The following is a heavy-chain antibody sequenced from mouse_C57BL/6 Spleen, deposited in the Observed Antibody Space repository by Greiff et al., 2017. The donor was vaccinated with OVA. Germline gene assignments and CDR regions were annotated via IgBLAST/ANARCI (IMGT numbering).Heavy chain of an antibody. D-gene: IGHD2-12*01. J-gene: IGHJ4*01. CDR3: ARWGAYYRASYYAMDY. Sequence: QVQLQQSGAELMKPGASVKLSCKATGYTFTGYWIEWVKQRPGHGLEWIGEILPGSGSTNYNEKFKGKATFTADTSSNTAYMQLSSLTTEDSAIYYGARWGAYYRASYYAMDYWGQGTSVTVSS. CDR1: GYTFTGYW. V-gene: IGHV1-9*01. CDR2: ILPGSGST.